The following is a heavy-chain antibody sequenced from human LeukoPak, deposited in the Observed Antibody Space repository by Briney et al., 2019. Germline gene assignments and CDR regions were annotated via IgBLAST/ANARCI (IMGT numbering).Heavy chain of an antibody. CDR3: AREGGSGWSDP. CDR1: GDSFSSYF. V-gene: IGHV4-4*07. J-gene: IGHJ5*02. Sequence: PSETLSLTCTVSGDSFSSYFWNWIRQPAGKGLEYIGRLYPSGSTDYNPSLKSRVTMSEDTSKNQVSLKLSSVTAADTAVYYCAREGGSGWSDPWGPGTLVTVSS. CDR2: LYPSGST. D-gene: IGHD6-19*01.